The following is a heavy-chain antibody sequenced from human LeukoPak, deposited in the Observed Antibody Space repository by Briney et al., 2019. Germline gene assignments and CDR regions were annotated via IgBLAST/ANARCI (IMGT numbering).Heavy chain of an antibody. D-gene: IGHD3-10*01. CDR3: AGDAYYGSGSYYDY. CDR1: GFTFSSYT. CDR2: ISSSSSNI. Sequence: GGSLRLSCAASGFTFSSYTMNWVRQAPGKGLEWVSFISSSSSNIYSADSVKGRFTISRDDAKNSLYLQMNSLRAEDTAVYYCAGDAYYGSGSYYDYWGQGTLVTVSS. V-gene: IGHV3-21*01. J-gene: IGHJ4*02.